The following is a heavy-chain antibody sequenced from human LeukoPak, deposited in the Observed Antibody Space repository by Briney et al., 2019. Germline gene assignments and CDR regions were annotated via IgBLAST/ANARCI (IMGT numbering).Heavy chain of an antibody. CDR3: AKEGGRSSFDY. CDR1: GFTFSIYG. Sequence: PGGALRLSCAASGFTFSIYGMHWVRQAPGKGGERGALISYDGSNKYYADSVKGRFTISRDNYKNTLYLQMNSMRDEDTAVYYCAKEGGRSSFDYWGQGTLVTVSS. J-gene: IGHJ4*02. V-gene: IGHV3-30*18. CDR2: ISYDGSNK. D-gene: IGHD1-26*01.